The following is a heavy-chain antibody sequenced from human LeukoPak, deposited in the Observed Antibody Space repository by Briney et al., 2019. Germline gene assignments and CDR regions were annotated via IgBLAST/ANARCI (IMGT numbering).Heavy chain of an antibody. D-gene: IGHD2-15*01. J-gene: IGHJ4*02. Sequence: GGSLRLSCKVSGSYFNINSMHWVRQAPGKGLEWVSSISGSGGSTYYADSVKGRFTISRDNSKNALYLQMNSLRAEDTAVYYCAKGSHFDYWGQGTLVTVSS. CDR2: ISGSGGST. CDR1: GSYFNINS. CDR3: AKGSHFDY. V-gene: IGHV3-23*01.